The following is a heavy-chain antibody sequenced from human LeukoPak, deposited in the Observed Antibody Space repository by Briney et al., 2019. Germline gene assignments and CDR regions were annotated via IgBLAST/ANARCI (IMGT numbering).Heavy chain of an antibody. CDR3: ARDPGRQYSSIADV. CDR1: GFTFSNYW. Sequence: QAGGSLRLSCVASGFTFSNYWMGWVRQAPGKGLEWLANIKEDGSKKYYVDSVKGRFTISRDNAKNSLYLQMDSLRAEDTAVYYCARDPGRQYSSIADVWGQGTTVTVSS. V-gene: IGHV3-7*03. CDR2: IKEDGSKK. D-gene: IGHD6-19*01. J-gene: IGHJ6*02.